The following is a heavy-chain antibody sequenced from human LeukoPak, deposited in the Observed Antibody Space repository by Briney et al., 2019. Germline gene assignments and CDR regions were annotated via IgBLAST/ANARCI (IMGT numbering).Heavy chain of an antibody. D-gene: IGHD6-6*01. J-gene: IGHJ5*02. V-gene: IGHV4-39*07. CDR3: ASSFLRSSGDNWFDP. CDR2: IYYSGST. Sequence: TPSETLSLTCTVSGGSISSSSYYWGWIRQPPGKGLEWIGSIYYSGSTYYNPSLKSRVTISVDTSKNQFSLKLSSVTAADTAVYYCASSFLRSSGDNWFDPWGQGTLVTVSS. CDR1: GGSISSSSYY.